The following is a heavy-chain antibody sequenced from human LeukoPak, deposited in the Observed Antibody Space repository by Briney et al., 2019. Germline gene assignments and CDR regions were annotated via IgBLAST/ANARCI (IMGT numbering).Heavy chain of an antibody. Sequence: SETLSLTCAVSGGSISSSNWWSWVRQPPGKGLEWIGEIYHSGSTNYNPSLKSRVTISVDKSKNQFSLKLSSVTAADTAVYYCAREQRPTTSPLLLWFGEPYRGDCSHFDYWGQGTLVTVSS. CDR3: AREQRPTTSPLLLWFGEPYRGDCSHFDY. CDR1: GGSISSSNW. V-gene: IGHV4-4*02. CDR2: IYHSGST. J-gene: IGHJ4*02. D-gene: IGHD3-10*01.